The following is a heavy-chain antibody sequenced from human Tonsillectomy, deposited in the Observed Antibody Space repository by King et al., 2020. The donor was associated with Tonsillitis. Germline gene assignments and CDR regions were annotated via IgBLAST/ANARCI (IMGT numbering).Heavy chain of an antibody. CDR2: SYYSGCT. Sequence: QLQEAGPGLVKTSVTLSLTCTVSGGSISSDSCYWGWIRQPPGKGLEWIGSSYYSGCTYYNPSLQSRFTISVTTPKNPFSLKLGAVTAADTAVYYCARQEFGGSYYFDYWGQGTQVTVSS. V-gene: IGHV4-39*01. CDR1: GGSISSDSCY. D-gene: IGHD6-19*01. J-gene: IGHJ4*02. CDR3: ARQEFGGSYYFDY.